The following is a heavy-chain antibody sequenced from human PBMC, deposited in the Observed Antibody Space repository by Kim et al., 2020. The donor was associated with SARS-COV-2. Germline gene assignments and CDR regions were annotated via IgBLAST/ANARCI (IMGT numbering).Heavy chain of an antibody. D-gene: IGHD1-1*01. J-gene: IGHJ4*02. CDR1: GFSVISNS. V-gene: IGHV3-53*01. Sequence: GGSLRLSCAASGFSVISNSMIWVRQAPGKGLEWVSDLYANDTTYYADSVKGRFTVSRDISKNTLYLQMNSLRAEDTAVYYCARDYNPGCCFDFWGQGTLVTVSS. CDR3: ARDYNPGCCFDF. CDR2: LYANDTT.